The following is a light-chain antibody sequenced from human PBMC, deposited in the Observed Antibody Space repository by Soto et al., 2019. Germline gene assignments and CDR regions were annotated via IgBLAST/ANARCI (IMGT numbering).Light chain of an antibody. Sequence: ILMTQSPATLSVSPGERATLSCRASQSVSNNLAWYQQKPGQAPRLLIYDASTRATGIPARFSVSGSGTEFTLTISGLQSEDFAVYSCQQSNNWPTWTCGQGTKVEIK. J-gene: IGKJ1*01. V-gene: IGKV3-15*01. CDR2: DAS. CDR1: QSVSNN. CDR3: QQSNNWPTWT.